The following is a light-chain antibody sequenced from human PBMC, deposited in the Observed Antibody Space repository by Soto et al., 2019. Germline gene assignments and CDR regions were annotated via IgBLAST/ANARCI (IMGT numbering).Light chain of an antibody. CDR3: QQYGSSPWT. Sequence: EIVLTQSPGTQSLSPGERATLSCRASQSVSSSYLAWYQQKPGQAPRLLIYDASNRATGIPARFSGSGSGTDFTLTISSLEPEDFAVYYCQQYGSSPWTFGQGTKVDIK. J-gene: IGKJ1*01. CDR1: QSVSSSY. CDR2: DAS. V-gene: IGKV3-20*01.